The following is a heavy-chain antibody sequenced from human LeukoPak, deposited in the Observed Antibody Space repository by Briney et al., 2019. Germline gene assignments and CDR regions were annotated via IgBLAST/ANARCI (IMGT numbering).Heavy chain of an antibody. CDR2: IYYSGST. D-gene: IGHD3-10*01. CDR3: ARDAGSGFDY. V-gene: IGHV4-59*01. CDR1: GGSISNYY. Sequence: SETLSLTCTVSGGSISNYYWSWIRQPPGKGLGWIGYIYYSGSTNYNPSLKSRVTISVDTTKNQFSLKLSSVTAADTAVYYCARDAGSGFDYWGQGTLVTVSS. J-gene: IGHJ4*02.